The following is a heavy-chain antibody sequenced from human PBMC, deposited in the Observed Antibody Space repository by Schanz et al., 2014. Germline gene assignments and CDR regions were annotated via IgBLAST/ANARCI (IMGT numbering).Heavy chain of an antibody. D-gene: IGHD5-12*01. V-gene: IGHV3-53*01. CDR2: MYINSGST. CDR1: GFTVNTNY. J-gene: IGHJ3*01. CDR3: ARDGGRDGYNLAFDV. Sequence: EVQLVESGGGLIQPGGSLRLSCAVSGFTVNTNYMSRVRQAPGKGLEWISSMYINSGSTQYADSVKGRFIISRDSSKNTLFLQMHSLSAEDTAVYFCARDGGRDGYNLAFDVWGQGTLVTVSS.